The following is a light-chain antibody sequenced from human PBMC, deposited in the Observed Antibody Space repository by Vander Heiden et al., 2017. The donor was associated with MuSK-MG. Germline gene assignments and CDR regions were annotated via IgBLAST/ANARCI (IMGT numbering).Light chain of an antibody. CDR3: AAWDDSRNGWV. V-gene: IGLV1-44*01. Sequence: QSVLTKPPSASGTPGQRVTISCPGSSSNLGSNNVNWYQQLPETAPNLLIYSNNQRPSGVPARFSGSKSGTSASLAISGLQAEDEADYYCAAWDDSRNGWVFGGGTKLTVL. CDR2: SNN. J-gene: IGLJ3*02. CDR1: SSNLGSNN.